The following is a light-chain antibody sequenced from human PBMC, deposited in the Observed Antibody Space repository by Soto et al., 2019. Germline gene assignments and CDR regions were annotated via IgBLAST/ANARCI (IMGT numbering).Light chain of an antibody. CDR1: QTIDTN. V-gene: IGKV3-15*01. Sequence: EIVVTQSKGTLSVSPGERATLSCSASQTIDTNLAWYQQKPGQAPRLLIFAASTTATGIPARFSGSGSGTGFTLTISSLQSEDFAVYYCQQYINWPQTFGQGTKVDNK. J-gene: IGKJ1*01. CDR3: QQYINWPQT. CDR2: AAS.